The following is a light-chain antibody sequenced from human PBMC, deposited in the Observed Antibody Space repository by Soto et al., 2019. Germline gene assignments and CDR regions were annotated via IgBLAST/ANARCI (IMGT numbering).Light chain of an antibody. CDR2: TVS. CDR3: MQGTYLPQT. V-gene: IGKV2D-30*01. CDR1: HRLVNRDGYNY. J-gene: IGKJ1*01. Sequence: EVALSQSTISLPVTLGQPASSSCRASHRLVNRDGYNYLSWFHQRPGKSPRRLIYTVSNWHSGVPARFSGSGSGTDFTLRISSVEAEDVGIYYCMQGTYLPQTLGQGTKVDI.